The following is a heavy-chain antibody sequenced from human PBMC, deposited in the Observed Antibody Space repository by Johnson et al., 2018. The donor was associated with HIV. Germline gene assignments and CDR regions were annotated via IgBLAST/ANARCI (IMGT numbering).Heavy chain of an antibody. V-gene: IGHV3-30*04. CDR1: GFTFSSYA. CDR2: ISYDGSEK. J-gene: IGHJ3*02. CDR3: ARDGSQLADAFDI. Sequence: QVQLVESGGGVVQPGRSLRLSCVASGFTFSSYAMHWVRQAPGNGLEWVAVISYDGSEKYYVDSVKGRFTISRDNAKNSLYLQMNSLRAEDTAVYYCARDGSQLADAFDIWGQGTMVTVSS. D-gene: IGHD6-6*01.